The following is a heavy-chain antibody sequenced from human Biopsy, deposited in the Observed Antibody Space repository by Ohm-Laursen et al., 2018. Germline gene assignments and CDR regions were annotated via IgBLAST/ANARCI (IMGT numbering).Heavy chain of an antibody. V-gene: IGHV4-34*01. Sequence: SETLSLTCPVYNVSFSSFYWSWIRQPPGKGLEWIGEISHTGSTNYNPPLKSRVFTSVDTSRNHFSLRLSSLTAADTAVYYCARGSNDFGGLYFPRWGQGTLLTVSS. D-gene: IGHD4-23*01. CDR1: NVSFSSFY. CDR3: ARGSNDFGGLYFPR. CDR2: ISHTGST. J-gene: IGHJ4*02.